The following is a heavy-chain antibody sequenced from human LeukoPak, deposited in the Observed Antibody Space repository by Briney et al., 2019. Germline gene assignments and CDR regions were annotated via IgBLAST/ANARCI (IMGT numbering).Heavy chain of an antibody. D-gene: IGHD3-16*02. Sequence: GGSLRLSCAASGFTFSSFDMTWVRQAPGKGLEWLSYISASGTVMYYADSVKGRFTISRDNAENSLYLNLNFLRAEDTAVYYCAGETRGGTYRYNFLDYWGLGTLVTVSS. J-gene: IGHJ4*02. V-gene: IGHV3-48*03. CDR1: GFTFSSFD. CDR3: AGETRGGTYRYNFLDY. CDR2: ISASGTVM.